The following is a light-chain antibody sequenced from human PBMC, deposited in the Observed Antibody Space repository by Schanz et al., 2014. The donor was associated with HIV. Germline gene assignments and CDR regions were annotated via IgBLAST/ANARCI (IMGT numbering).Light chain of an antibody. CDR1: QSISNN. V-gene: IGKV3-15*01. Sequence: EIVMTQSPATLYVSSGEGATLSCRASQSISNNLAWYQHKPGQAPRLLIYGAFTRATGIPVRFSGRGSGTEFTLTISGLQSEDFALYYCQQYSDWPPSTFGQGTKVEIK. CDR2: GAF. J-gene: IGKJ2*01. CDR3: QQYSDWPPST.